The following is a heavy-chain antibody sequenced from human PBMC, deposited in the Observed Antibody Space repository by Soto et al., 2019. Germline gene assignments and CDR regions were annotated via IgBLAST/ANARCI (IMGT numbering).Heavy chain of an antibody. CDR3: ARDPSDIVVVPAASFDY. V-gene: IGHV3-48*02. J-gene: IGHJ4*02. D-gene: IGHD2-2*01. Sequence: GGSLSLSCAASGFTFSSYSMNWVRQAPGKGLEWVSYISSSSSTIYYADSVKGRFTISRDNAKNSLYLQMNSLRDEDTAVYYCARDPSDIVVVPAASFDYWGQGTLVTVSS. CDR1: GFTFSSYS. CDR2: ISSSSSTI.